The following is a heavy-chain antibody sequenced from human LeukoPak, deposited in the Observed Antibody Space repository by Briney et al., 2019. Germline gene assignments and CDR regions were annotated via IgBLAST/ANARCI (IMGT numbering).Heavy chain of an antibody. CDR1: GYTLTELS. CDR2: SDPEDGET. V-gene: IGHV1-24*01. CDR3: ATGYYGSGRPSDMGY. J-gene: IGHJ4*02. Sequence: ASVKVSCKVSGYTLTELSMHWVRQAPGKGLEWMGGSDPEDGETIYAQKFQGRVTMTEDTSTDTAYMELSSLRSEDTAVYYCATGYYGSGRPSDMGYWGQGTLVTVSS. D-gene: IGHD3-10*01.